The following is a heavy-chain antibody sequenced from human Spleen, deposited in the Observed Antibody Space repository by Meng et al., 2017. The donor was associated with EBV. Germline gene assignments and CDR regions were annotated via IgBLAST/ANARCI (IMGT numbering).Heavy chain of an antibody. J-gene: IGHJ5*02. Sequence: QVQLQQWGAGLLKPSEXLSLTCAVYGGSFSGYYWTWIRQPPGKGLEWIGKINHSGSTNYNPSLKSRVTISVDTSKNQFSLKLSSVTAADTAVYYCARPFPSWQSPRLDPFGAWGQGTLVTVAS. V-gene: IGHV4-34*01. CDR3: ARPFPSWQSPRLDPFGA. D-gene: IGHD6-19*01. CDR1: GGSFSGYY. CDR2: INHSGST.